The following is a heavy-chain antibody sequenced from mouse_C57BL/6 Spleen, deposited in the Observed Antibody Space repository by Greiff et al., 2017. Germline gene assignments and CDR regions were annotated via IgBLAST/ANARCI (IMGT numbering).Heavy chain of an antibody. D-gene: IGHD4-1*01. V-gene: IGHV1-69*01. J-gene: IGHJ2*01. Sequence: QVQLQQPGAELVMPGASVKLSCKASGYTFTSYWMHWVKQRPGQGLEWIGEIDPSDSYTNYNQKFKGKSTLTVDKSSSTAYMQLSSLTSEDSAVYYCARRLGRAFDYWGQGTTLTVSS. CDR1: GYTFTSYW. CDR2: IDPSDSYT. CDR3: ARRLGRAFDY.